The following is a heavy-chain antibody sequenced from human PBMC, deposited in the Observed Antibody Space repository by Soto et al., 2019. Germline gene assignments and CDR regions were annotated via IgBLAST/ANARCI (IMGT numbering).Heavy chain of an antibody. Sequence: QVQLVQSGAEVKKPGSSVKVSCKASGGTFSSYTISWVRQAPGQGLEWMGRIIPILGIANYAQKFQGRVTITADKSTSIAYMALSSLRSEDTAVYYCAIPGIAAAGTLGAFDIWGQGTMVTVSS. CDR3: AIPGIAAAGTLGAFDI. CDR2: IIPILGIA. J-gene: IGHJ3*02. D-gene: IGHD6-13*01. CDR1: GGTFSSYT. V-gene: IGHV1-69*02.